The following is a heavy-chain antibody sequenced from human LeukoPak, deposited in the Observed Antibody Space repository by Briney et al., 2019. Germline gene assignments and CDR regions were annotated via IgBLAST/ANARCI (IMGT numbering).Heavy chain of an antibody. D-gene: IGHD3-10*01. V-gene: IGHV4-59*08. CDR1: GGSLIGYY. J-gene: IGHJ3*01. CDR2: VYYTGRT. CDR3: ARHMSVSYDAFDL. Sequence: PSETLSLTCTVSGGSLIGYYWSWIRQPPGKGLEWIAYVYYTGRTLYNPSLESRVTISVDTSKTQISLKLTSVTAADTAVFYCARHMSVSYDAFDLWGRGTPVTVSS.